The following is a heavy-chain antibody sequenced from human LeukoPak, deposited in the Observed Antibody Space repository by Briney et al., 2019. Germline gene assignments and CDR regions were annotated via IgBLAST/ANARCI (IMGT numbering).Heavy chain of an antibody. Sequence: ASVKVSCKASGGTFSSYAISWVRQAPGQGLEWMGRIIPILGIANYAQKFQGRVTITADKSTSTAYMELSSLRSEDTAVYYCASPGIAAAGDSFQHWGQGTLVTVSS. V-gene: IGHV1-69*04. J-gene: IGHJ1*01. CDR1: GGTFSSYA. CDR2: IIPILGIA. CDR3: ASPGIAAAGDSFQH. D-gene: IGHD6-13*01.